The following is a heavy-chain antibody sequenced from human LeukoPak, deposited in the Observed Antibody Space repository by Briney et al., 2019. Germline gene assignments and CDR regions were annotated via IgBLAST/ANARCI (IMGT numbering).Heavy chain of an antibody. CDR3: AGSTAGFDY. J-gene: IGHJ4*02. CDR1: GFTFSNYW. D-gene: IGHD1-1*01. Sequence: GGSLRLSCVASGFTFSNYWMAWVRQSPGKGLVWVANIKNDGSEKSYVDSVKGRFTSSRDNAKSYLYLQMISLTVGDTACYYCAGSTAGFDYWGQGPLVTVSS. CDR2: IKNDGSEK. V-gene: IGHV3-7*01.